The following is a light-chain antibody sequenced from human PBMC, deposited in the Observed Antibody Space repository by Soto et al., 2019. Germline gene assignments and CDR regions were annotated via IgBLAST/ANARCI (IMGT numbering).Light chain of an antibody. CDR2: GAS. CDR1: QDISSW. CDR3: QQANSFPIS. V-gene: IGKV1D-12*01. Sequence: DIQMTQSPSSVSASLGDRVTITCRASQDISSWLAWYQQRPGQAPKLLIYGASSLQSGVPSRFSGNGSGTDFTLTISSLQPEDFATYYCQQANSFPISFGQGTRLEIK. J-gene: IGKJ5*01.